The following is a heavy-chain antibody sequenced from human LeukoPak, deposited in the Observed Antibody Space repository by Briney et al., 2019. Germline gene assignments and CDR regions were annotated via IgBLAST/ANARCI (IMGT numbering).Heavy chain of an antibody. D-gene: IGHD3-10*02. J-gene: IGHJ6*01. V-gene: IGHV3-23*01. Sequence: GGSLRLSCEASGFTFSAYDMNWVRQAPGKGLEWVSSIGSDNKPHYSESVKGRFAISRDNSKSMLFLQLNSLRAEDTALYYCARDLHYYVAMDLWGQGTTVTVSS. CDR1: GFTFSAYD. CDR3: ARDLHYYVAMDL. CDR2: IGSDNKP.